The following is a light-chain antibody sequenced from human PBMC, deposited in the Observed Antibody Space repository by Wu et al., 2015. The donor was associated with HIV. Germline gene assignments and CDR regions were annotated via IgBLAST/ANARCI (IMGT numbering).Light chain of an antibody. CDR2: KAS. V-gene: IGKV1-5*03. J-gene: IGKJ2*03. Sequence: DIQMTQSPSTLSASVGDRVTITCRASQNINNDLAWYQQKPGKAPKVLIYKASSLESGVPSSFSGSGSGTEFTLTINSLQPDDFATYYCQQYNTYSQYSFGQGTKLEIK. CDR3: QQYNTYSQYS. CDR1: QNINND.